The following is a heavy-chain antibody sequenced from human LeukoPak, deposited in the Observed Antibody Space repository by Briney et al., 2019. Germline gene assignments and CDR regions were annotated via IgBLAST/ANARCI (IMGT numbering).Heavy chain of an antibody. CDR2: IHYSGST. Sequence: SETLSLTCTVSGGSISSHYWIWIRQPPGKGREWIGYIHYSGSTNYNPSLKSRVTISVDTSKIQFSLKLSSVTAADTAVYYCARADYGGNHYYYYMDVWGKGTTVTVSS. D-gene: IGHD4-23*01. CDR1: GGSISSHY. J-gene: IGHJ6*03. V-gene: IGHV4-59*11. CDR3: ARADYGGNHYYYYMDV.